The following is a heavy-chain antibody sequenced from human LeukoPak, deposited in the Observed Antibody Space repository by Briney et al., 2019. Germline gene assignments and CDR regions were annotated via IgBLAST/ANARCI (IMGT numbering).Heavy chain of an antibody. J-gene: IGHJ6*02. D-gene: IGHD3-16*01. CDR2: INHNGNVN. CDR1: GFTFSSYW. V-gene: IGHV3-7*03. Sequence: GGSLRLSCAASGFTFSSYWMNWARQAPGEGLEWVASINHNGNVNYYVDSVKGRFTISRDNAKNSLNLQMSNLRAEDTAVYFCARGGGLDVWGQGATVTVSS. CDR3: ARGGGLDV.